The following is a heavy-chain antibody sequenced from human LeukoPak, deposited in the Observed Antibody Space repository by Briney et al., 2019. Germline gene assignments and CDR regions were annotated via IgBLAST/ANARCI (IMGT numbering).Heavy chain of an antibody. CDR3: ARSAIAYCGGDCFNHFDY. CDR2: ISAYNGNT. Sequence: ASVKVSCKASGYTFTSYGISWVRQAPGQGLEWMGWISAYNGNTNYAQKLQGRVTMTTDTSTSTAYMELRSLRSEDTAVYYCARSAIAYCGGDCFNHFDYWGQGTLVTVSS. J-gene: IGHJ4*02. D-gene: IGHD2-21*02. V-gene: IGHV1-18*01. CDR1: GYTFTSYG.